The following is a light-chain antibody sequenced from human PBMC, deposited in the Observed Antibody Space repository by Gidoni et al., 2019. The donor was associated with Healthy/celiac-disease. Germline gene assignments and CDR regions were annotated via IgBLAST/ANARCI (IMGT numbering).Light chain of an antibody. CDR2: DVS. J-gene: IGLJ1*01. CDR1: SIDVGVYNY. CDR3: CSYAGSYKV. V-gene: IGLV2-11*01. Sequence: QSALTQPRSVSGSPGQSVTISCTGTSIDVGVYNYVSWYQQHPGKAPKLMIYDVSKRPSGVPDRFSGSKSGNTASLTISGLQAEDEADYYCCSYAGSYKVFGTGTKVTVL.